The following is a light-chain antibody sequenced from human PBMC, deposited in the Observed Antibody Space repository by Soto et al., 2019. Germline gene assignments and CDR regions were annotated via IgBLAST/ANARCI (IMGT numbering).Light chain of an antibody. J-gene: IGLJ1*01. CDR2: DVS. Sequence: QSVLTQPASVSGSPGQSITISCTGTNSDVGGYNYVSWYQQHPGKAPKLIIYDVSNRPSGVSNRFSGSKSGNTASLTISGLQAEDEADYYCSSYTSSSTYVFGTGTKVTVL. CDR3: SSYTSSSTYV. V-gene: IGLV2-14*01. CDR1: NSDVGGYNY.